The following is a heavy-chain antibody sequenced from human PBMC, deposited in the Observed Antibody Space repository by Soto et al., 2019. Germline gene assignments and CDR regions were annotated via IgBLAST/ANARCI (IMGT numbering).Heavy chain of an antibody. CDR2: ISAYNGNT. CDR1: GYTPTNYD. D-gene: IGHD1-26*01. Sequence: QVPLVQSGAEVKKPGASVTVSCKTSGYTPTNYDIGWVRQAPGQGREWMGWISAYNGNTSSAQKLQGRLAMTTDTSTRTAYMELRSLRSDDTAVYYCARALYRSGTYYAFYTWGQGILVTVSS. J-gene: IGHJ5*02. V-gene: IGHV1-18*01. CDR3: ARALYRSGTYYAFYT.